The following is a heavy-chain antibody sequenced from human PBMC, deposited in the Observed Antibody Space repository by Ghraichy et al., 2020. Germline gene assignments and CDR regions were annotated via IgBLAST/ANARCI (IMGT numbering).Heavy chain of an antibody. CDR1: RATVSASY. CDR3: ARGTISKAFTMIVVATPGVDH. Sequence: ASVKVSCKISRATVSASYIPWVLQSPLQVLEWMGWINPNSGVTTFAQKFQGRVTMTRDTSISTAYMELNSLRSDDTAVYYCARGTISKAFTMIVVATPGVDHWGQGTLVT. D-gene: IGHD3-22*01. J-gene: IGHJ4*02. CDR2: INPNSGVT. V-gene: IGHV1-2*02.